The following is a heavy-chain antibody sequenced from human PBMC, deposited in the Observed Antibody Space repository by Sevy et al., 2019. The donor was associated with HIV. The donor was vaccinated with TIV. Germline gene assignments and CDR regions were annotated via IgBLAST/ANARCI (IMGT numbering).Heavy chain of an antibody. Sequence: ASVKVSCKASEGTFNNYSINWVRQAPGQGLEWRGRIIPIFGRPNDAQKFQGRVTITSDESTSTAYMELSSLRSEDTAVYYCAINYGSGSYRPYFYYFMHVWGRGTTVTVSS. J-gene: IGHJ6*03. CDR1: EGTFNNYS. CDR2: IIPIFGRP. D-gene: IGHD3-10*01. CDR3: AINYGSGSYRPYFYYFMHV. V-gene: IGHV1-69*13.